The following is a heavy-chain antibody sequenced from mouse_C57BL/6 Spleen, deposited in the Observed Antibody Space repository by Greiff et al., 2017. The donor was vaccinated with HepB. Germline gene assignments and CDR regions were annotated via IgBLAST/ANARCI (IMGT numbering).Heavy chain of an antibody. Sequence: QVQLQQSGPELVKPGASVKISCKASGYAFSSSWMNWVKQRPGKGLEWIGRIYPGDGDTNYNGKFKGKATLTADKSSSTAYMQLSSLTSEDSAVYYCARGASQGYFDYWGQGTTLTVSS. CDR3: ARGASQGYFDY. J-gene: IGHJ2*01. CDR1: GYAFSSSW. CDR2: IYPGDGDT. V-gene: IGHV1-82*01. D-gene: IGHD3-1*01.